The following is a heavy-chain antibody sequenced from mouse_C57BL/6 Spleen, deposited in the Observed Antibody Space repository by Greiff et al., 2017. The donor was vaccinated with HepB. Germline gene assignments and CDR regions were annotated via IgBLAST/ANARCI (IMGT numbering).Heavy chain of an antibody. CDR1: GFNFTDYY. D-gene: IGHD1-1*01. V-gene: IGHV14-2*01. CDR3: ARGYGSSYRYFDV. CDR2: IDPEDGET. Sequence: VQLQQSGAELVKPGASVKLSCTASGFNFTDYYMHWVKQRPEQGLEWIGRIDPEDGETKYAPKFQGKATITADTSSNTAYLQRSSLTSEDTAVYYCARGYGSSYRYFDVWGTGTTVTVSS. J-gene: IGHJ1*03.